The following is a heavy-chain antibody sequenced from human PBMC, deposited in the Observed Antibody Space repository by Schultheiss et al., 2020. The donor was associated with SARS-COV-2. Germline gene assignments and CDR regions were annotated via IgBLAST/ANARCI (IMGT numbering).Heavy chain of an antibody. V-gene: IGHV4-61*10. J-gene: IGHJ3*02. CDR1: GGSVSSGSYY. Sequence: SQTLSLTCTVSGGSVSSGSYYWSWIRQPAGKGLEWIGYIYYSGSTYYNPSLKSRVTISVDTSKNKFSLKLSSVTAADTAVYYCARAPPTDIWGQGTMVTVSS. CDR3: ARAPPTDI. CDR2: IYYSGST.